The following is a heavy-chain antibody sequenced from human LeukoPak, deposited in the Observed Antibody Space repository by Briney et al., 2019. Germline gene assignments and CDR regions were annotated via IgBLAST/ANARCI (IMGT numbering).Heavy chain of an antibody. J-gene: IGHJ4*02. CDR2: ISGSGGST. CDR1: GFTLSNAW. CDR3: AKASDLGRGYFDS. D-gene: IGHD7-27*01. Sequence: PGGSLRLSCAASGFTLSNAWMTWVRQAPGKGLEWVSVISGSGGSTYYSDSVKGRVTISRDNSKNTLFLQMNSLRAEDTAVYYCAKASDLGRGYFDSWGQGTLVTVSS. V-gene: IGHV3-23*01.